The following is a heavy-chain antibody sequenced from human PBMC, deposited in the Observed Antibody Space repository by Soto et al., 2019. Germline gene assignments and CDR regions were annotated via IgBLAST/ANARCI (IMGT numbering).Heavy chain of an antibody. J-gene: IGHJ6*02. CDR2: ISGSGGST. D-gene: IGHD2-8*01. CDR1: GFTFSSYA. CDR3: AKSLIVLMVYAPDYYYYGMDV. V-gene: IGHV3-23*01. Sequence: PWGSLRLSCAASGFTFSSYAMSWVRQAPGKGLEWVSAISGSGGSTYYADSVKGRFTISRDNSKNTLYLQMNSLRAEDTAVYYCAKSLIVLMVYAPDYYYYGMDVWGQGTTVTVSS.